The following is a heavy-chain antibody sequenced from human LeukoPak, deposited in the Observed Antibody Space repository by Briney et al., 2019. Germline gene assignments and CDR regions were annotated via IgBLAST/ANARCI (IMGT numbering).Heavy chain of an antibody. D-gene: IGHD2-8*02. Sequence: GGSLRLSCEASGFTFVTFAMTWVRQAPGKGLEWVSGVSGSGDSTYYADSVKGRVTISRDNSKNTVYLQMNSLRVEDTAVYYCARAVWARYCTGVTCYSDYWGRGTPVTVSS. J-gene: IGHJ4*01. CDR2: VSGSGDST. CDR3: ARAVWARYCTGVTCYSDY. V-gene: IGHV3-23*01. CDR1: GFTFVTFA.